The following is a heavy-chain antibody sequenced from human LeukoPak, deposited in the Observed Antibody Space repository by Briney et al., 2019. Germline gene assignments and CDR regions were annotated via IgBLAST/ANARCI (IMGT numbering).Heavy chain of an antibody. CDR2: IYSGGTT. CDR3: ARVDTVMAYYFDL. Sequence: GGSLRLSCAASGFTVSTNCMTWVRQAPGKGLEWVSTIYSGGTTYYADSVMGRFTISRHNSRNTLYLQVNSQRAEDTAVYYCARVDTVMAYYFDLWGQGTLVTVSS. CDR1: GFTVSTNC. V-gene: IGHV3-53*04. J-gene: IGHJ4*02. D-gene: IGHD5-18*01.